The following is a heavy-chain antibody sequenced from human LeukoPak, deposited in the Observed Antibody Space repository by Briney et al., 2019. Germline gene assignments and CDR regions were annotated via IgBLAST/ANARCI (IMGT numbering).Heavy chain of an antibody. J-gene: IGHJ5*02. V-gene: IGHV1-2*02. Sequence: ASLKLSCKASGYTFSDYYIHWVRQAPGQGLEWLGWINPSSGATDYAPKFQGRIIMTRDTSITTAYMELSRLRSGDTAVYYCAKDVCSFTSCFRLDLDPWGPGALVTVSS. D-gene: IGHD2-2*01. CDR3: AKDVCSFTSCFRLDLDP. CDR2: INPSSGAT. CDR1: GYTFSDYY.